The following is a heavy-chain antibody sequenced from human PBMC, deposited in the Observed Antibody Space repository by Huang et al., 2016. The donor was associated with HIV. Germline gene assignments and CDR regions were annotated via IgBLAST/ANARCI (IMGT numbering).Heavy chain of an antibody. CDR1: GGSFSSYY. CDR3: AREIMISFGGPFDP. Sequence: QVQLHQWGAGLLKPSETLSLTCAVYGGSFSSYYWTWIRQSPGKGRELIGHINHRGTPTYHPSLKRRVTMSVDTSKNQFSLKLNAVTAADTAVYYCAREIMISFGGPFDPWGQGTLVTVSS. CDR2: INHRGTP. V-gene: IGHV4-34*01. D-gene: IGHD3-16*01. J-gene: IGHJ5*02.